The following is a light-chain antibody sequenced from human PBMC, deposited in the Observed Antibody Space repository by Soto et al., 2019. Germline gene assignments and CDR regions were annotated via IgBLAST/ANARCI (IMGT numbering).Light chain of an antibody. CDR1: SSNIWAGYD. CDR3: QSYDSSLSGPNWV. J-gene: IGLJ3*02. V-gene: IGLV1-40*01. Sequence: QSVLTQPPSVSGAPGQRVTISCTGSSSNIWAGYDVHWYQQLPGTAPKLLIYGNSNRPSGVPDRFSGSKSGTSASLAITGLQAEDEADYYCQSYDSSLSGPNWVFGGGTKLTVL. CDR2: GNS.